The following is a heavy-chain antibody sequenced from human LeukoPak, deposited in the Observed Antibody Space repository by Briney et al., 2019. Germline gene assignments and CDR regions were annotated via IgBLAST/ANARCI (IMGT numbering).Heavy chain of an antibody. CDR2: ISDHGKSR. CDR1: GFIFSNYE. Sequence: GGSLRLSCVASGFIFSNYEMNWVRQTPGKGLEWVSYISDHGKSRNYVDSVKGRFTISRDNAKNYLYLQMNSLRVEDTAIYFCARARIAAPLLDYWGQGTLVTVSS. CDR3: ARARIAAPLLDY. D-gene: IGHD6-13*01. V-gene: IGHV3-48*03. J-gene: IGHJ4*02.